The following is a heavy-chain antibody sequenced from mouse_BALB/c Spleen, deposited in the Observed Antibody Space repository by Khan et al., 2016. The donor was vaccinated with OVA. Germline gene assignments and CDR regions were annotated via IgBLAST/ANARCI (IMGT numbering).Heavy chain of an antibody. CDR1: GYTFTSYT. CDR2: ISPSSGYT. V-gene: IGHV1-4*01. D-gene: IGHD2-14*01. Sequence: VQLQQSGAELARPGASVKMSCKASGYTFTSYTMHWVQQRPGQGLEWIGYISPSSGYTNYNQKFKDQATLTADKSSSTAYMQLSSLTSEDSAVYDCACEGAYYRSDGWFAYWGQGTLVTVSA. J-gene: IGHJ3*01. CDR3: ACEGAYYRSDGWFAY.